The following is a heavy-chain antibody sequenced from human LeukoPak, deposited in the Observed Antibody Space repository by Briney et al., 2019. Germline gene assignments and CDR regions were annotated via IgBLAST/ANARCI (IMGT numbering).Heavy chain of an antibody. D-gene: IGHD6-6*01. CDR1: GFTFSSYA. CDR2: ISSNGGST. CDR3: ARECDSRSSSLHDAFDI. Sequence: GGSLRLSCAASGFTFSSYAMHWVRQAPGKGLEYVSAISSNGGSTYYANSVKGRFTISRDNSKNTLYLQMGSLRAEDMAVYYCARECDSRSSSLHDAFDIWGQGTMVTVSS. J-gene: IGHJ3*02. V-gene: IGHV3-64*01.